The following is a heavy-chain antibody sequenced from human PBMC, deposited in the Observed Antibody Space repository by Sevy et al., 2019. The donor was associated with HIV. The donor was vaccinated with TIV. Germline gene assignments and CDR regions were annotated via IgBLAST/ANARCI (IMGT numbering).Heavy chain of an antibody. J-gene: IGHJ4*02. CDR3: ARERLAVAGIGYYFDY. CDR1: RFTFSSYG. D-gene: IGHD6-19*01. V-gene: IGHV3-33*01. CDR2: IWYDGTNK. Sequence: GGSLRLSCAASRFTFSSYGMHWVRQAPGKGLEWVAVIWYDGTNKEYADSVKGRFTISRDNSKNTLYLQMSSRRADDTAVYYCARERLAVAGIGYYFDYWGQGTLVTVSS.